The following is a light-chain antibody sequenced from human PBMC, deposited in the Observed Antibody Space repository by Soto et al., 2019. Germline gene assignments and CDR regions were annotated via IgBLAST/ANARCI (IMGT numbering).Light chain of an antibody. CDR2: GVS. J-gene: IGKJ1*01. Sequence: NQMTQSPSSLSAPVGDSSTITCRTSRGIGKFLAWYQQRPGKVPKLLIYGVSTLQSGVPSRFSGRGSVRDFTLTISSLQPEDVATYYCQKYNSFPLTFGQGTKVELK. CDR1: RGIGKF. V-gene: IGKV1-27*01. CDR3: QKYNSFPLT.